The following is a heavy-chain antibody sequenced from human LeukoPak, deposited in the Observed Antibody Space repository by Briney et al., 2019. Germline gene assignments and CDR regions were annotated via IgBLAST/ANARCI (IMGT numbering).Heavy chain of an antibody. D-gene: IGHD5-18*01. CDR2: ISAYNGNT. J-gene: IGHJ4*02. Sequence: ASVKVSCKASGYTFTSYGISWVRQAPGQGLEWMGWISAYNGNTNYAQKLQGRVTMTTDTSTSTAYMELRSLRSDDTAVYYCARDSARGYSYGYQDYWGQGTLVTVSS. V-gene: IGHV1-18*01. CDR1: GYTFTSYG. CDR3: ARDSARGYSYGYQDY.